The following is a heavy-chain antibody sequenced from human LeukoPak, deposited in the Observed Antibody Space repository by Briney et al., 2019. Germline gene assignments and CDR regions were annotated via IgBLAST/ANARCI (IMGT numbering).Heavy chain of an antibody. CDR2: IYTSGST. J-gene: IGHJ4*02. D-gene: IGHD3-22*01. V-gene: IGHV4-61*02. Sequence: SQTLSLTCTVSGGSISSGSYYWSWIRQPAGKGLEWIGRIYTSGSTNYNPSLKSRVTISVDTSKNQFSLKLNSVTAADTAVYYCARDSPYDSSGYYYHYWGQGTLVTVSS. CDR3: ARDSPYDSSGYYYHY. CDR1: GGSISSGSYY.